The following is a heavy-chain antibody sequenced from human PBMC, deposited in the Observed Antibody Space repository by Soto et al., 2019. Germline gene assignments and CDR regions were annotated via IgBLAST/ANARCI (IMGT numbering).Heavy chain of an antibody. CDR2: IYHSGSI. CDR1: GGSISSGGYS. CDR3: ARGAFIVSPCTGFDY. Sequence: PSETLSLTCAVSGGSISSGGYSWSWIRQPPGKGLEWIGYIYHSGSIYYNPSLKSRIAINPDTSKNQFSLQLNSVTPEDTAVYYCARGAFIVSPCTGFDYWGQGTPVTVSS. V-gene: IGHV4-30-2*05. J-gene: IGHJ4*02. D-gene: IGHD3-16*02.